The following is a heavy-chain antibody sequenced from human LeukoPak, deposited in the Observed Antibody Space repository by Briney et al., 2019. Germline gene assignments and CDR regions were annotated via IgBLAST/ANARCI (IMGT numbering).Heavy chain of an antibody. D-gene: IGHD6-13*01. CDR3: AREGDSSSWDY. V-gene: IGHV3-21*01. J-gene: IGHJ4*02. Sequence: GGSLRLSCAASGFTFSSYAMSWVRQAPGKGLEWVSSISSSRSYIYYADSVKGRFTISRDNAKNSLYLQMNSLRAEDTAVYYCAREGDSSSWDYWGQGTLVTVSS. CDR1: GFTFSSYA. CDR2: ISSSRSYI.